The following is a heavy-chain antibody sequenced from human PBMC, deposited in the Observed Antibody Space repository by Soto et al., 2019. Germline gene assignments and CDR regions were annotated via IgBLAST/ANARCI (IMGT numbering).Heavy chain of an antibody. CDR2: IIPIFGTA. Sequence: QVQLVQSGAEVKKPGSSVKVSCKASGGTFSSYAISWVRQAPGQGLEWMGGIIPIFGTANYAQKFQGRVTITADESTSTAYMELRSLRSEDTAVYYCARGGYGSGSYPFLNYYSGMDVWGQGTTVTVSS. CDR1: GGTFSSYA. J-gene: IGHJ6*02. D-gene: IGHD3-10*01. CDR3: ARGGYGSGSYPFLNYYSGMDV. V-gene: IGHV1-69*01.